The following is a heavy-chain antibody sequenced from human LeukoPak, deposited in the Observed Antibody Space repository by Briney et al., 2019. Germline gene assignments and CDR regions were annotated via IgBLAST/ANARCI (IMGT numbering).Heavy chain of an antibody. CDR3: ATDLPELLGAFDI. J-gene: IGHJ3*02. D-gene: IGHD1-7*01. CDR1: GFTFSSYG. Sequence: AGGSLRLSCAASGFTFSSYGMHWVRQAPGKGLEWVAVIWYDGSNKYYADSVKGRFTISRDNSKNTLYLQMNSLRAEDTAVYYCATDLPELLGAFDIWGQGTMVTVSP. CDR2: IWYDGSNK. V-gene: IGHV3-33*01.